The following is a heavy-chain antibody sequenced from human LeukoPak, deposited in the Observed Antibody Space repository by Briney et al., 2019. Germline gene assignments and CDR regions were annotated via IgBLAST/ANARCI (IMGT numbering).Heavy chain of an antibody. V-gene: IGHV1-69*04. CDR1: GGTFSSYA. CDR3: ARDRPLWVVVPAASWFDP. Sequence: SVRVSCKAFGGTFSSYALNWVRQAPGQGLEWMGRIIPILGKGNYAQKLQGRVTMTTDTSTSTAYMELRSLRSDDTAVYYCARDRPLWVVVPAASWFDPWGQGTLVTVSS. J-gene: IGHJ5*02. CDR2: IIPILGKG. D-gene: IGHD2-2*01.